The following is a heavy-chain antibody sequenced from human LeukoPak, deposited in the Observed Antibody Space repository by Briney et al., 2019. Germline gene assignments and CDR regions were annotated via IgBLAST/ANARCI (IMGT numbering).Heavy chain of an antibody. D-gene: IGHD6-6*01. CDR2: INHSGST. CDR1: GGSFSGYY. V-gene: IGHV4-34*01. J-gene: IGHJ4*02. CDR3: ARGRIAARPMSY. Sequence: SETLSLTCAVYGGSFSGYYWSWIRQPPGKGLEWIGEINHSGSTNYNPSLKSRVTISVDTSKNQFSLKLSSVTAADTAVYYCARGRIAARPMSYWGQGTLVTVSS.